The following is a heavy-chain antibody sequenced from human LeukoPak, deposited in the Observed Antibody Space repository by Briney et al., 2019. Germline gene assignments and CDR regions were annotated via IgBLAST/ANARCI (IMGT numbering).Heavy chain of an antibody. CDR1: GFTFSSYA. V-gene: IGHV3-30*04. D-gene: IGHD1-26*01. Sequence: GGSLRLSCAASGFTFSSYAMHWVRRAPGKGLEWVAVISYDGSNKYYADSVKGRFTISRDNSKNTLYLQMNSLRAEDTAVYYCTVSGRYEAHFDYWGQGTLVTVSS. CDR3: TVSGRYEAHFDY. CDR2: ISYDGSNK. J-gene: IGHJ4*02.